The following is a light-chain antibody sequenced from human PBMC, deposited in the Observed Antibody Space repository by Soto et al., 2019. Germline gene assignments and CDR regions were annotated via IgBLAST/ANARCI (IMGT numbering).Light chain of an antibody. J-gene: IGLJ1*01. CDR2: EVS. Sequence: QSALTQPASVSGSPGQSITISCTGTSSDIGGYIYVSWYQQHPGKAPKLMIYEVSNRPSGVSNRFSGSKSGNTASLTISGLQTEDVADYYCSSYTRSSTLYVFGTGTKLTVL. CDR3: SSYTRSSTLYV. CDR1: SSDIGGYIY. V-gene: IGLV2-14*01.